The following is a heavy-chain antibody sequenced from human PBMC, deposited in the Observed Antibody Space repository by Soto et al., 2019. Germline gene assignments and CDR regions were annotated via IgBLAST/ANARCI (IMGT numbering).Heavy chain of an antibody. CDR2: ISGSGLST. V-gene: IGHV3-23*01. CDR1: GFTFTRFA. D-gene: IGHD5-12*01. J-gene: IGHJ4*02. Sequence: GGSLRLSCAASGFTFTRFAMSWVRQAPEKGLEWVTGISGSGLSTFYADSVKGRFTISRDNSKNNLYLQMNSLRAEDTAVYYCAQSGMAIDYWGQGTLVTVSS. CDR3: AQSGMAIDY.